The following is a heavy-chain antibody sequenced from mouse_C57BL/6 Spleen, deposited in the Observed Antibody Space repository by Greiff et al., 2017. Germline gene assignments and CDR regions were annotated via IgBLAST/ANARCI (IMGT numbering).Heavy chain of an antibody. V-gene: IGHV1-81*01. CDR3: ARWGLGDYAMDY. CDR2: IYPRSGNT. Sequence: QVQLQQSGAELARPGASVKLSCKASGYTFTSYGISWVKQRTGQGLEWIGEIYPRSGNTYYNEKIKGKATLTADKSSSTAYMELRSLTSEDSAVYFCARWGLGDYAMDYWGQGTSVTVSS. CDR1: GYTFTSYG. J-gene: IGHJ4*01.